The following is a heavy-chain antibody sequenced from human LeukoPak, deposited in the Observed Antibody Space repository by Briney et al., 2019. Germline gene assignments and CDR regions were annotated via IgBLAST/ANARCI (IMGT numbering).Heavy chain of an antibody. V-gene: IGHV3-53*01. CDR3: ARVIAAAGSDAFDI. CDR1: GFTVSSNY. D-gene: IGHD6-13*01. Sequence: GGSPRLSCAASGFTVSSNYMSWVRQAPGKGLEWVSVIYSGGSTYYADSVKGRFTISRDNSKNTLYLQMNSLRAEDTAVYYCARVIAAAGSDAFDIWGQGTMVTVPS. CDR2: IYSGGST. J-gene: IGHJ3*02.